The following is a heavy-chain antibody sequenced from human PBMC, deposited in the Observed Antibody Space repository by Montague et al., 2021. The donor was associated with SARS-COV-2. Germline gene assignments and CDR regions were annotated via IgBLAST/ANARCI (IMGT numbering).Heavy chain of an antibody. CDR3: VRSRAERDFDWTKLDAHVKPYYLDY. D-gene: IGHD3-9*01. J-gene: IGHJ4*02. Sequence: SETLSLTCTVSGGSTSSSSYYWGWIRQPPGKGLEWIGSIYYSGSTYYHPSLKSRVTISVDTSKNQFSLQLSSVTAAATAVYYCVRSRAERDFDWTKLDAHVKPYYLDYWGQGTLVTVSS. CDR1: GGSTSSSSYY. V-gene: IGHV4-39*01. CDR2: IYYSGST.